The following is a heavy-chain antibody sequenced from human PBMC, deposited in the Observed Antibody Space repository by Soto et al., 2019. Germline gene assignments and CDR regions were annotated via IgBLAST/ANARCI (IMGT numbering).Heavy chain of an antibody. CDR2: IHHSGNS. CDR3: ARGERQQQRDY. CDR1: GHSISSDKW. V-gene: IGHV4-4*02. J-gene: IGHJ4*02. D-gene: IGHD6-25*01. Sequence: SKSLSLNFAVSGHSISSDKWWIWVRQPPGKGLEWIGEIHHSGNSNYNPSLKSRVIISVDKSKNQFSLNLSSVTDADTAVYYCARGERQQQRDYWGQGTLVTVS.